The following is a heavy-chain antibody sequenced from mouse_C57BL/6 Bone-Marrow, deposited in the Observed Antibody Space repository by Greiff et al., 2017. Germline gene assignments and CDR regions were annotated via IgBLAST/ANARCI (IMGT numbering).Heavy chain of an antibody. V-gene: IGHV6-6*01. D-gene: IGHD3-3*01. CDR3: TRGDWSYYFDY. CDR1: GFTFSDAW. CDR2: IRNKANNHAT. J-gene: IGHJ2*01. Sequence: EVMLVESGGGLVQPGGSMKLSCAASGFTFSDAWMDWVRQSPEKGLEWVAEIRNKANNHATYYAESVKGRFTISGDDSKSSVYLQMNSLRAEDTGIYYCTRGDWSYYFDYWGQGTTLTVSS.